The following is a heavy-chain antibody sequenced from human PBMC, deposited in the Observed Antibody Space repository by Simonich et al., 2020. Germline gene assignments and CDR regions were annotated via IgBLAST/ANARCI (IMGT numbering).Heavy chain of an antibody. D-gene: IGHD6-13*01. CDR2: ISSSSSYI. V-gene: IGHV3-21*01. CDR3: ARGREQQLVKVGSDY. J-gene: IGHJ4*02. Sequence: EVQLVESGGGLVKPGGSLRLSCAASGFTFSSYSMNWVRQAPGEGLEWVSSISSSSSYIYYADSVKGRFTISRDNAKNSLYLQMNSLRAEDTAVYYCARGREQQLVKVGSDYWGQGTLVTVSS. CDR1: GFTFSSYS.